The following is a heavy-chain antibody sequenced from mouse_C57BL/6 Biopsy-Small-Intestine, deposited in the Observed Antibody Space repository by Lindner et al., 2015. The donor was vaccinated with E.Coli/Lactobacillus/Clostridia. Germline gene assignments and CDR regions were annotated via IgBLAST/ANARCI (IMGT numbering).Heavy chain of an antibody. J-gene: IGHJ2*01. V-gene: IGHV2-9*01. CDR3: VKHYSDYFDY. CDR1: GFSLTSYG. CDR2: IWAGGST. D-gene: IGHD2-1*01. Sequence: VQLQESGPVLVAPSQSLSITCTISGFSLTSYGVHWIRQPPGKGLEWLGVIWAGGSTKYNSALMSRLNISRDKSKSQVFLKMNSLQTDDTAIYYCVKHYSDYFDYWGQGTTLTVSS.